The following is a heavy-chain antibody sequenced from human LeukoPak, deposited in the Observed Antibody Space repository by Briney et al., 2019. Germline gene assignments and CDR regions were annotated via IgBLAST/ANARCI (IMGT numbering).Heavy chain of an antibody. CDR3: AKGLGDYDDFRLDF. V-gene: IGHV3-30*02. D-gene: IGHD4-17*01. J-gene: IGHJ4*02. CDR2: IPYDGSDK. Sequence: PGGSLRLSCAASIFSFSTFGFHWVRQAPGKGLEWVAFIPYDGSDKYYADSVKGRFTVSRDNSKNTLYLHMNSLRVEDTAVYYCAKGLGDYDDFRLDFWGQGTLVTVSS. CDR1: IFSFSTFG.